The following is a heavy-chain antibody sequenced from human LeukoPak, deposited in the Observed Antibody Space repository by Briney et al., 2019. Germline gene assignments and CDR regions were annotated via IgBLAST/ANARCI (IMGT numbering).Heavy chain of an antibody. CDR1: GFTFSSYA. CDR2: ISGSGGST. D-gene: IGHD3-22*01. V-gene: IGHV3-23*01. Sequence: GGSLSLSGAASGFTFSSYAMSWVRQAPGKVLEWVSAISGSGGSTYYADSVKGRVTISRDNSKNTMYLQMNSLRAEDTAVYYCAKDPAMIVVVIPDYWGQGTLVTVSS. CDR3: AKDPAMIVVVIPDY. J-gene: IGHJ4*02.